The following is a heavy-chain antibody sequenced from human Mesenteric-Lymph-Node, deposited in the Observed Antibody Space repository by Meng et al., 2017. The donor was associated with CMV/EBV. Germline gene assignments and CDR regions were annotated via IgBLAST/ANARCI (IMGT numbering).Heavy chain of an antibody. D-gene: IGHD3-3*01. CDR1: GFTFSSYT. V-gene: IGHV3-21*04. CDR2: MTTSGTYI. J-gene: IGHJ6*02. CDR3: AKDGALEGYGMDV. Sequence: GESLKISCAASGFTFSSYTMNWVRQAPGKGLEWVSTMTTSGTYIYYADSVQGRFTISRDNSKNTLYLQMNSLRAEDTAVYYCAKDGALEGYGMDVWGQGTTVTVSS.